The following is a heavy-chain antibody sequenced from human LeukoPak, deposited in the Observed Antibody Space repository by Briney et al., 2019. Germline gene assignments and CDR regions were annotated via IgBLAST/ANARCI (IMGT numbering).Heavy chain of an antibody. CDR2: ISSTNGHT. Sequence: PGGSLRLSCAASGFSFSFSNMNWVRQAPGKGLEWVSYISSTNGHTYYADSVNGRFTISRDTAKNSLYLQMNSLRVEDTAVYYCAELGITMIGGVWGKGTTVTISS. CDR3: AELGITMIGGV. V-gene: IGHV3-21*06. J-gene: IGHJ6*04. CDR1: GFSFSFSN. D-gene: IGHD3-10*02.